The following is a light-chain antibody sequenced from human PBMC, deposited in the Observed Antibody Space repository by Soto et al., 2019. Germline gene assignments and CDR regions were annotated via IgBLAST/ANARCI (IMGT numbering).Light chain of an antibody. CDR2: DAS. V-gene: IGKV3-11*01. Sequence: EVVLTQSPATLSLSPGERATLSCRASQSVSTYLAWYQQKPGQAPRLLIYDASNRATGIPARFSESGSATDFTLTISSLEPEDFAVYYCQQRSSWITFGQGTRPEIK. J-gene: IGKJ5*01. CDR3: QQRSSWIT. CDR1: QSVSTY.